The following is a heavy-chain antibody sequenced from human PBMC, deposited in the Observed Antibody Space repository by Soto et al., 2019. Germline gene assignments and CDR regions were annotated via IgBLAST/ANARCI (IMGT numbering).Heavy chain of an antibody. J-gene: IGHJ4*02. CDR3: ARDKERHTAMAAFDY. CDR1: GFTFSDYY. D-gene: IGHD5-18*01. CDR2: ISSSSSYT. V-gene: IGHV3-11*05. Sequence: GSLRLSCAASGFTFSDYYMSWIRQAPGKGLEWVSYISSSSSYTNYADSVKGRFTISRDNAKNSLYLQMNSLRAEDTAVYYCARDKERHTAMAAFDYWGQGTLVTVSS.